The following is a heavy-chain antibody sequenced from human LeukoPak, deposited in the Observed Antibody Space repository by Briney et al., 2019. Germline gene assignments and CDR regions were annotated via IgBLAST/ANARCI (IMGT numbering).Heavy chain of an antibody. CDR1: GFTFSSYA. D-gene: IGHD6-19*01. V-gene: IGHV3-23*01. CDR3: STLAGATNYFDY. CDR2: ISGSGGST. Sequence: GGSLRLSCAASGFTFSSYAMSWVRQAPGKGLEWVSAISGSGGSTYYADSVKGRFTISRDNSKNTLYLQMNSLRAEDTAVYYCSTLAGATNYFDYWGQGTLVTVSS. J-gene: IGHJ4*02.